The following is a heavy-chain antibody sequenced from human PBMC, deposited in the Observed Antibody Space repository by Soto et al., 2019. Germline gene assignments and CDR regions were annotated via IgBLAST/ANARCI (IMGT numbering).Heavy chain of an antibody. J-gene: IGHJ4*01. D-gene: IGHD5-18*01. V-gene: IGHV3-74*01. CDR1: GFTFSSYW. Sequence: GGSLRLSCASSGFTFSSYWMHWVRQAPGKGLVWVSRINSDGSSTSYADSVKGRFSISRDNAKNTLYLQMNSLRAEGTAGHYFARGSRGIQLWLSIDYWGQGTLVTVSS. CDR3: ARGSRGIQLWLSIDY. CDR2: INSDGSST.